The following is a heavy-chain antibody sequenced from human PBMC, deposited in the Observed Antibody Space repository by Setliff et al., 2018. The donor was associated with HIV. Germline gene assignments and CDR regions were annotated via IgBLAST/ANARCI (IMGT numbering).Heavy chain of an antibody. J-gene: IGHJ6*03. CDR1: GFSISTYS. V-gene: IGHV3-21*01. Sequence: GGSLRLSCAASGFSISTYSMHWVRQAPGKGLEWVSSISYGSTYIYQSDSVRGRFTISRDDAKKSLYLQMNSLGAEDTAVYYCARSGGIGNYHWDVWGKGTTVTVSS. CDR2: ISYGSTYI. CDR3: ARSGGIGNYHWDV. D-gene: IGHD3-16*01.